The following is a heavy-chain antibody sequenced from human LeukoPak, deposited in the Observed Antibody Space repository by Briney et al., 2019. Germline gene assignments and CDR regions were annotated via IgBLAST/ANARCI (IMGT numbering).Heavy chain of an antibody. J-gene: IGHJ3*02. Sequence: PSETLSLTCTVSGGSISSYYWSWIRQPPGKGLEWIGYIYYSGSTNYNPSLKSRVTISVDTSKNQFSLKLSSVTAADTAVYYCARPGVFGAFDIWGQGTMVTVSS. V-gene: IGHV4-59*08. CDR2: IYYSGST. CDR3: ARPGVFGAFDI. CDR1: GGSISSYY. D-gene: IGHD6-13*01.